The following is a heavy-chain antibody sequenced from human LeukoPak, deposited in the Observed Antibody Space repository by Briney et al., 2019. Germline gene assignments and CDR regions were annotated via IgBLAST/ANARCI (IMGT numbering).Heavy chain of an antibody. Sequence: SVKVSCKASGGTFSSYAISWVRQAPGQGLEWMGRIIPILGIANYAQKFQGRVTITADKSTSAAYMELSSLRSEDTAVYYCARDLNYGISSSDPTIDYWGQGTLVTVSS. CDR2: IIPILGIA. CDR3: ARDLNYGISSSDPTIDY. V-gene: IGHV1-69*04. D-gene: IGHD4-17*01. CDR1: GGTFSSYA. J-gene: IGHJ4*02.